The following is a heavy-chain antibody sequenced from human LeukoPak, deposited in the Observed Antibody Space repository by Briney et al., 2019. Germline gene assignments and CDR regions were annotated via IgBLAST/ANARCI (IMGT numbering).Heavy chain of an antibody. D-gene: IGHD3-22*01. CDR2: ISSNSNYI. CDR1: GFTFSSYS. V-gene: IGHV3-21*01. Sequence: PGGSLRLSCAASGFTFSSYSMSWVRQAPGKGLEWVSSISSNSNYIYYADSVKGRFTISRDNAKNSLSLQMNSLRAEDTAVYYCARGGYYDSSDYWGQGTLVTVSS. CDR3: ARGGYYDSSDY. J-gene: IGHJ4*02.